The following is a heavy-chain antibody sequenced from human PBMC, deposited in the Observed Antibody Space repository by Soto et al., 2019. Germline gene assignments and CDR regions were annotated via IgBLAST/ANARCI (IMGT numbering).Heavy chain of an antibody. V-gene: IGHV4-59*01. J-gene: IGHJ4*02. CDR1: GGSISSYY. CDR3: ARDLECSGGSCYFGY. CDR2: IYYSGST. D-gene: IGHD2-15*01. Sequence: SETLSLTCTVSGGSISSYYWSWIRQPPGKGLEWIGYIYYSGSTNYNPSLKSRVTISVDTSKNQFSLKLSSVTAADTAVYYCARDLECSGGSCYFGYWGQGTLVTVSS.